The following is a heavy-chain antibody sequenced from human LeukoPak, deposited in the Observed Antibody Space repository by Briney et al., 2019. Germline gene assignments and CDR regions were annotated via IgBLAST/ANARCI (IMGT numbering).Heavy chain of an antibody. CDR3: ARAHSTVTLYYYYYYGMDV. J-gene: IGHJ6*02. CDR1: GYTFTGYY. D-gene: IGHD4-17*01. V-gene: IGHV1-2*06. CDR2: INPNSGGT. Sequence: ASVKVSCKASGYTFTGYYMHWVRQAPGQGLEWMGRINPNSGGTNYARKSQGRVTMTRDTSISTAYMELSGLRSDDTAVYYCARAHSTVTLYYYYYYGMDVWGQGTTVTVSS.